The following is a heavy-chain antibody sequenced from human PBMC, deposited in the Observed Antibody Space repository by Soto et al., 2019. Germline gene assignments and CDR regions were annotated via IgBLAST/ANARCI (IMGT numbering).Heavy chain of an antibody. CDR2: IYYSGST. V-gene: IGHV4-39*01. J-gene: IGHJ6*02. D-gene: IGHD6-13*01. CDR1: GGSISSSSYY. CDR3: ASHAAVYYYYGMDV. Sequence: SETLSLTCTVSGGSISSSSYYWGWIRQPPGKGLEWIGSIYYSGSTYYNPSLKSRVTISVDTSKNQFSLKLSSVTAADTAVYYCASHAAVYYYYGMDVWGQGTTVTVSS.